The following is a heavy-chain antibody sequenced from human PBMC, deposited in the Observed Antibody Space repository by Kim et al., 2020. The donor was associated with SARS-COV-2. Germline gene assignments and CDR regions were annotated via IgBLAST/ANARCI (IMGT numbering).Heavy chain of an antibody. CDR1: GFTFSSYP. CDR3: ARGPYCSGGNCYAGTWYYVMDV. V-gene: IGHV3-30-3*01. Sequence: GGSLRLSCVGSGFTFSSYPINWVRQAPGKGLEWVAVISYDGNNEYYADSLKGRFTISRDDSKNTLYLQLNSLRAEDTALYYCARGPYCSGGNCYAGTWYYVMDVWGQGTTVTVS. CDR2: ISYDGNNE. J-gene: IGHJ6*02. D-gene: IGHD2-15*01.